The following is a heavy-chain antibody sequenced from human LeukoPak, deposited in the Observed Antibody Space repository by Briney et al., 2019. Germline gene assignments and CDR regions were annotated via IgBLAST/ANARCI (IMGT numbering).Heavy chain of an antibody. CDR3: ARDLYYYDSSGNHGDH. V-gene: IGHV3-48*04. CDR2: ISSSSSTI. CDR1: GFTFSSYS. D-gene: IGHD3-22*01. Sequence: PGGSLRLSCAASGFTFSSYSMNWVRQAPGKGLEWVSYISSSSSTIYYADSVKGRFTISRDNAKNSLYLQMNSLRAEDTAVYYCARDLYYYDSSGNHGDHWGQGTLVTVSS. J-gene: IGHJ4*02.